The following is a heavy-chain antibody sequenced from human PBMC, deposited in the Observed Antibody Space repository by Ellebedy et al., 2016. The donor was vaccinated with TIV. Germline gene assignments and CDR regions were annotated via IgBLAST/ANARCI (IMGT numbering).Heavy chain of an antibody. D-gene: IGHD3-10*01. J-gene: IGHJ4*02. CDR1: GASMSHYF. Sequence: MPSETLSLTCTVSGASMSHYFWSWIRQPPGKGLEWIGYTYNSETTKYKPSLKSRVTISVDTSKNQFSLKLTSVTAADTAVYYCATYGMGSYYTYWGRGMVVAVSS. CDR3: ATYGMGSYYTY. V-gene: IGHV4-59*01. CDR2: TYNSETT.